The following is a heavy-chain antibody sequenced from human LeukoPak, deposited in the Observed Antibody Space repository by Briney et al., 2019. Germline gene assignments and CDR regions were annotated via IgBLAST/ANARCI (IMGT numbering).Heavy chain of an antibody. J-gene: IGHJ4*02. CDR2: ISFDGSNI. V-gene: IGHV3-30*04. CDR1: GSSLSVYG. CDR3: ATRDILGFDY. D-gene: IGHD3-9*01. Sequence: PGRSLRLSCVASGSSLSVYGMHWVRQAPGKGLEWVAVISFDGSNIDYADSVKGRFTISRDNSKNMLYLQMNSLSAGDTAVYYCATRDILGFDYWGQGTLVTVSP.